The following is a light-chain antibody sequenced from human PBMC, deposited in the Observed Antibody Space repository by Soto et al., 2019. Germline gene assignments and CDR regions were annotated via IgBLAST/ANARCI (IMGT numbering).Light chain of an antibody. V-gene: IGKV3-11*01. CDR3: QQRHMWPIT. Sequence: EFVLTQSPVTRSLSPRERATLSCRASQSFRGLLAWYQQKPGQAPRLLIYDAYNRATGIPPRFSGSGSGTDFTLTISSLEPEDSAVYYCQQRHMWPITFGQGTRLEIK. CDR2: DAY. CDR1: QSFRGL. J-gene: IGKJ5*01.